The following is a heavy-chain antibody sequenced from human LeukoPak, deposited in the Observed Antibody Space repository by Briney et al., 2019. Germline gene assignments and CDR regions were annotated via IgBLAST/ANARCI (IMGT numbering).Heavy chain of an antibody. V-gene: IGHV3-9*01. J-gene: IGHJ6*02. D-gene: IGHD1-26*01. Sequence: GGSLRLSCAASGFTFDDYAMLWVRQAPGKGLEWVSGISWNSGSIGYADSVKGRFTISRDNAKNSLYLQMNSLRAEDTALYYCAKDQDSGSYYGGDYYYYYYGMDVWGQGTTVTVSS. CDR3: AKDQDSGSYYGGDYYYYYYGMDV. CDR2: ISWNSGSI. CDR1: GFTFDDYA.